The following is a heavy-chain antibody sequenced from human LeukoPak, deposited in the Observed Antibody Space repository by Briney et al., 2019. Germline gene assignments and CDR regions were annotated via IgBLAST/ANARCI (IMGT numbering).Heavy chain of an antibody. V-gene: IGHV3-23*01. CDR2: ITSSGSNT. J-gene: IGHJ2*01. CDR1: GFTFSSYS. D-gene: IGHD2-21*02. CDR3: XXDPERGDYELA. Sequence: PGESLRLSCAASGFTFSSYSMSWVRQAPGKGLEWVSAITSSGSNTYFADSVKGRFTISRDNSKNTLYLQMNSLRAEDTAVYYXXXDPERGDYELAWGRGTLVTVS.